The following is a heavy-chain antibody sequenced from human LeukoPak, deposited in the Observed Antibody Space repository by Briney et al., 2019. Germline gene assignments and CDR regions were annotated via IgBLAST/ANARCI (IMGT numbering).Heavy chain of an antibody. Sequence: SETLSLTRAVYGGSFSGYYWSCIRHPPGKGLEWIGEINHSGRTNYNPSLKSRVTISVDTSMNQFSLKLSSVTAADTAVYYCARGGRRAAADYWGQGTLVTVSS. CDR3: ARGGRRAAADY. D-gene: IGHD6-13*01. CDR2: INHSGRT. V-gene: IGHV4-34*01. J-gene: IGHJ4*02. CDR1: GGSFSGYY.